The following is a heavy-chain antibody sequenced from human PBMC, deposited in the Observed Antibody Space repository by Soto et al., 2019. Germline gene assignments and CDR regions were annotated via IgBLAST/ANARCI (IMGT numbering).Heavy chain of an antibody. V-gene: IGHV1-18*01. CDR2: ISAYNGNT. J-gene: IGHJ6*02. Sequence: ASVKVSCKASGYTFTSYGISWVRQAPGQGLEWMGWISAYNGNTNYAQKLQGRVTMTTDTSTSTAYMELRSLRSEDTAVYYCARGEVFYYDSSGYYYYYGMDVWGQGTTVTVSS. CDR3: ARGEVFYYDSSGYYYYYGMDV. CDR1: GYTFTSYG. D-gene: IGHD3-22*01.